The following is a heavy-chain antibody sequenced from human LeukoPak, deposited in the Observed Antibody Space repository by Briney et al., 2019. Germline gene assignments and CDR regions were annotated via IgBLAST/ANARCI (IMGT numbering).Heavy chain of an antibody. V-gene: IGHV3-9*01. CDR2: ISKDRGTI. Sequence: GGSLRLSCAASGFNFGDYAMHWVRQVPGKGLEWVSGISKDRGTIVYADSVKGRFAISRDNAKNSLYLQMGSLRTEDTALYHCAAKIGGSESFDYWGQGTLVTVSA. CDR1: GFNFGDYA. D-gene: IGHD3-16*01. J-gene: IGHJ4*02. CDR3: AAKIGGSESFDY.